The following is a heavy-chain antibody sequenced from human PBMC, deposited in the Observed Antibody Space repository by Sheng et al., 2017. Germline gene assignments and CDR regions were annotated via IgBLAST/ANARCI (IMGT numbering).Heavy chain of an antibody. CDR3: ARRGSIVGTTAGSDY. CDR1: GGSLSSRSYY. Sequence: QLQLQESGPGLVEALRRPLSLSCSVSGGSLSSRSYYWDWIRQPQGRGWTGLGVSTIVGKLTTTRPSESRVTISXDTSKNQFSLKVNSVSAADTAVYYCARRGSIVGTTAGSDYWGQGTLVTVSS. CDR2: STIVGKL. V-gene: IGHV4-39*07. D-gene: IGHD1-26*01. J-gene: IGHJ4*02.